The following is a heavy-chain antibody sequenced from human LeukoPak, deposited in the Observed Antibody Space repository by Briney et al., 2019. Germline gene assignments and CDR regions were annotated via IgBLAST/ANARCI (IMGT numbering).Heavy chain of an antibody. Sequence: SVKVSCKASGGTFSSYAISWVRQAPGQGLEWMGGIIPIFGTANYAQKFQGRVTITTDESTSTAYMELSSLRSEDTAVHYCARPTGSGWYFDLWGRGTLVTVSS. CDR2: IIPIFGTA. CDR1: GGTFSSYA. V-gene: IGHV1-69*05. D-gene: IGHD6-19*01. CDR3: ARPTGSGWYFDL. J-gene: IGHJ2*01.